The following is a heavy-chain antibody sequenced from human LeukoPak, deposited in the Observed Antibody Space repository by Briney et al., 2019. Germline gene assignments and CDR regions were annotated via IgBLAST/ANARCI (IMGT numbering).Heavy chain of an antibody. V-gene: IGHV3-21*01. CDR2: ISSSSSYI. J-gene: IGHJ5*02. Sequence: GGSLRLSCAASGFTFSSYSMNWVRQAPGKGLEWVSSISSSSSYIYYADSVKGRFTISRDNAKNSLYLQMNSLRAEDTAVHYCARVSPYDSSGYYPGVGFDPWGQGTLVTVSS. CDR1: GFTFSSYS. D-gene: IGHD3-22*01. CDR3: ARVSPYDSSGYYPGVGFDP.